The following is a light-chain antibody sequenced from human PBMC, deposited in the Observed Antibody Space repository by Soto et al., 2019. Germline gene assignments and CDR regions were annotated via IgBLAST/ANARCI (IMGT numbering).Light chain of an antibody. V-gene: IGLV2-23*02. CDR2: EVS. J-gene: IGLJ3*02. Sequence: QSVLTQPASVSRSPGQSIIISCTGTSSDVGSYNFVSWYQQHPGKAPKLMIYEVSKRPSGVSNRFSGSKSGNTASLTISGLQPEDEADYYCCSYAGNSGVFGGGTKVTVL. CDR1: SSDVGSYNF. CDR3: CSYAGNSGV.